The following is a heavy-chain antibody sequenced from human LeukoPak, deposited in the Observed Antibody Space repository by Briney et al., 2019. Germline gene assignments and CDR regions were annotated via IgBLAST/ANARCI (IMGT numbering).Heavy chain of an antibody. CDR3: ARDGFYDYVWGSYRPLDY. CDR1: GFTFSSYR. CDR2: ISSSSSTI. Sequence: PGGSLRLSCAASGFTFSSYRMNWVRQAPGKGLEWVSYISSSSSTIYNADSVKGRFTISRDNAKNSLYLQMNSLRAEDTAVYYCARDGFYDYVWGSYRPLDYWGQGTLVTVSS. J-gene: IGHJ4*02. V-gene: IGHV3-48*01. D-gene: IGHD3-16*02.